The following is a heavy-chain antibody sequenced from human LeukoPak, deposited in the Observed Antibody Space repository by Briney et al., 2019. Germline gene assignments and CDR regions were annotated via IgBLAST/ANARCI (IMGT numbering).Heavy chain of an antibody. CDR1: GFTFSSYG. CDR2: IRYDGSNK. D-gene: IGHD3-9*01. CDR3: AKDQVGLLTGYQYYFDY. V-gene: IGHV3-30*02. Sequence: GGSLRLSCAASGFTFSSYGMHWVRRAPGKGLEWVAFIRYDGSNKYYADSVKGRFTISRDNSKNTLYLQMNSLRAEDTAVYYCAKDQVGLLTGYQYYFDYWGQGTLVTVSS. J-gene: IGHJ4*02.